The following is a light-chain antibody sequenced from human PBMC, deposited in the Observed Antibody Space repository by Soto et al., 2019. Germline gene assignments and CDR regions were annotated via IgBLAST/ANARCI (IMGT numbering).Light chain of an antibody. CDR2: DVS. V-gene: IGKV3-11*01. J-gene: IGKJ1*01. Sequence: IVLTQSPVTLSLSPGVRATLSCRASQNISSYLIWYQQKPGQSPRLLMYDVSNRATGIPARFSGSGSGTDFTLTISSLEPEDLAVYYCQQRSNWPRTFGQGTKVEIK. CDR1: QNISSY. CDR3: QQRSNWPRT.